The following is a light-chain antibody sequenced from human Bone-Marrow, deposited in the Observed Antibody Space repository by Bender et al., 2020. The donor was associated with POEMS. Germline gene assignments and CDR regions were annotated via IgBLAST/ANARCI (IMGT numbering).Light chain of an antibody. J-gene: IGLJ3*02. CDR3: SAWDDSLSGWV. CDR2: YDD. Sequence: QSALTQPASVSGFPGQSITISCSGSSSNIGNHGVNWYQQLPGEAPKLLIYYDDLLTPGVSDRFSASKSGTSASLAISELQSEDEALYYCSAWDDSLSGWVFGGGTKLTVL. CDR1: SSNIGNHG. V-gene: IGLV1-36*01.